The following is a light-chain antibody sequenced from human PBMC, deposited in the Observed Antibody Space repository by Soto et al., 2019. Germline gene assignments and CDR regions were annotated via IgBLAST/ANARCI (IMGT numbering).Light chain of an antibody. CDR3: SSYTTSNTRQIV. CDR1: SSDVGGYNY. J-gene: IGLJ1*01. Sequence: QSVLTQPASVSGSPGQSITTSCTGTSSDVGGYNYVSWYQQHPGTAPKFMIYDVSNRPSGVSNRFSGSKSGNTASLTISGLQAEDEADYYCSSYTTSNTRQIVFGTGTKITVL. CDR2: DVS. V-gene: IGLV2-14*01.